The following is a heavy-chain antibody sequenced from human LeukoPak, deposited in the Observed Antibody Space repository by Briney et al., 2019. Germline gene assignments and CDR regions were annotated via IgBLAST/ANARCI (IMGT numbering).Heavy chain of an antibody. J-gene: IGHJ5*02. Sequence: ASGKVSCKASGYTFTRYGISWVRQAPGQGLEWMGWIGAYNGNTNYAQKLQGRVTMTTDTSTSTAYMELRSLRSDDTAVYYCARARIGINWFDPWGQGTLVTVSS. D-gene: IGHD2-15*01. CDR1: GYTFTRYG. CDR3: ARARIGINWFDP. CDR2: IGAYNGNT. V-gene: IGHV1-18*01.